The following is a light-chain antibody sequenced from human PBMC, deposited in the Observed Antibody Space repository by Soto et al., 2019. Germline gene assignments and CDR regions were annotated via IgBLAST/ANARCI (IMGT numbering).Light chain of an antibody. J-gene: IGLJ2*01. Sequence: QSALTQPASVSGSPGQSITISCTGTSSDIGTYDYVSWYQQHPGKVPKLIIYEVSHRPSGVSSRFSGSKSGNTASLTVSGLQAEDEADYYCSSYTSRSTFIIFGGGTKVTVL. CDR3: SSYTSRSTFII. CDR1: SSDIGTYDY. V-gene: IGLV2-14*01. CDR2: EVS.